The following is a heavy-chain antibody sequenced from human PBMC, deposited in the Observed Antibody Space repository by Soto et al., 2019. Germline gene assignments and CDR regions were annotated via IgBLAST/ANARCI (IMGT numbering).Heavy chain of an antibody. Sequence: EVQLVESGGGLVQPGGSLRLSCAASGFIFSDQWMTWVRQPPGRGLEWVANIKHDGSERFYVDSVKGRFTIYRDNTKNSLYLQMDTLTAEDTAVYYCATDVGGDWGQGTLVTVSA. CDR2: IKHDGSER. CDR1: GFIFSDQW. V-gene: IGHV3-7*05. D-gene: IGHD3-16*01. J-gene: IGHJ4*02. CDR3: ATDVGGD.